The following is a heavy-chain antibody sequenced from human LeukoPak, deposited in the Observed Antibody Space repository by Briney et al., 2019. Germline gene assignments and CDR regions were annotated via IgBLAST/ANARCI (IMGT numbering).Heavy chain of an antibody. V-gene: IGHV1-2*02. J-gene: IGHJ4*02. CDR3: AREREYNYGPGSFDY. CDR2: INPNSGGT. CDR1: GYTFTGYY. D-gene: IGHD5-18*01. Sequence: GASVKVSCKASGYTFTGYYMHWVRQAPGQGLEWMGWINPNSGGTNYAQKFQGRVTMTRDTSINTVYMDLRRLGSDDTAVYYCAREREYNYGPGSFDYWGQGTLVSVSS.